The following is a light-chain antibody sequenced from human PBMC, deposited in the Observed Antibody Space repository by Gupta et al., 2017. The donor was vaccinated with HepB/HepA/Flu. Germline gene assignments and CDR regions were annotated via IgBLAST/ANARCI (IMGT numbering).Light chain of an antibody. CDR3: QQIDSTPSIT. V-gene: IGKV1-39*01. J-gene: IGKJ5*01. CDR1: QSISSY. CDR2: AAS. Sequence: DIQMTQSPSSLSASVGDRVTITCRASQSISSYLNWYHQKPGKAPKLLIYAASSWQRGVPSRFSGRGCGTDVTLTISSRQQEDFATYYFQQIDSTPSITFGQGTQLEIK.